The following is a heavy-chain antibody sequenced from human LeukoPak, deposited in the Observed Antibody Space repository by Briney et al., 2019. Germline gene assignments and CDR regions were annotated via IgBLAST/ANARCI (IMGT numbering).Heavy chain of an antibody. D-gene: IGHD3-3*01. CDR2: IIPIFGTA. J-gene: IGHJ5*02. CDR1: GGTFSSYA. CDR3: ARGLYDFWSGRNWFDP. V-gene: IGHV1-69*01. Sequence: SVKVSCKAPGGTFSSYAISWVRQAPGQGLEWMGGIIPIFGTANYPQKFQGRVTITADESTSTAYMELSSLRSEDTAVYYWARGLYDFWSGRNWFDPWGQGTLVTVSS.